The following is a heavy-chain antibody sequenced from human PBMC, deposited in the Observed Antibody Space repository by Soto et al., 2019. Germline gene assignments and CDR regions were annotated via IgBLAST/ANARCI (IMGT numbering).Heavy chain of an antibody. D-gene: IGHD6-6*01. CDR1: GFTFSNYW. Sequence: GGSLRLSCAASGFTFSNYWMHWVRQVPGKGLEWVSAISGSGASTYYADSVKGRFTISRDNSKNTLYLQMNSLRAEDTAVYYCAKGSIAAYFDYWGQGTLVTVSS. CDR3: AKGSIAAYFDY. V-gene: IGHV3-23*01. CDR2: ISGSGAST. J-gene: IGHJ4*02.